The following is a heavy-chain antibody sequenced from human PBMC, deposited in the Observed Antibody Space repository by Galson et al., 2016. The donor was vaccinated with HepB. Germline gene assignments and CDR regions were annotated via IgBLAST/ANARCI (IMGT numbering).Heavy chain of an antibody. CDR2: ICFDGSKK. D-gene: IGHD3-10*01. V-gene: IGHV3-33*01. CDR3: ARDQISVPITRGIPAPGDHYYGLDV. Sequence: SLRLSCAASGFIFSSYGMHWVRQSPGKGLESVAFICFDGSKKYYADSVQGRVSISRDNSKNMVFLQIDNLRAEDTAVYYCARDQISVPITRGIPAPGDHYYGLDVWGHGTTVTVSS. J-gene: IGHJ6*02. CDR1: GFIFSSYG.